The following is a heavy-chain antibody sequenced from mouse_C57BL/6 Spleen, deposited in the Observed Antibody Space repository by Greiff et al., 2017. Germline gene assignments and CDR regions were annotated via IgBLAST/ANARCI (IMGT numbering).Heavy chain of an antibody. CDR2: IDPSDSYT. CDR1: GYTFTSYW. V-gene: IGHV1-69*01. D-gene: IGHD1-1*01. J-gene: IGHJ1*03. Sequence: QVQLKQPGAELVMPGASVKLSCKASGYTFTSYWMHWVKQRPGQGLEWIGEIDPSDSYTNYNQKFKGKSTLTVDKSSSTAYMQLSSLTSEDSAVYYCARRGGATVVATRYFDVWGTGTTVTVSS. CDR3: ARRGGATVVATRYFDV.